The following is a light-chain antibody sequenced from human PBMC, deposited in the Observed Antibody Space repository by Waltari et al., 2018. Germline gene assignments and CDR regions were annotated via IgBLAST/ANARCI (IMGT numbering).Light chain of an antibody. CDR1: SSAVGGSNY. J-gene: IGLJ3*02. Sequence: QSALTQPPSASGSPGQSVTISCTGTSSAVGGSNYVSWYQQHPGKAPKVMIYEVSKRPSGVPDRFSGSKSGNTASLTVSGVQAEDEADYYCSSYGGSNNLVFGGGTKLTVL. V-gene: IGLV2-8*01. CDR3: SSYGGSNNLV. CDR2: EVS.